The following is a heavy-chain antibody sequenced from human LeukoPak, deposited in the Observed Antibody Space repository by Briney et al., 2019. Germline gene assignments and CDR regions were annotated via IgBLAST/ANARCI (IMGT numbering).Heavy chain of an antibody. CDR1: GYTFTSYY. CDR2: INPSGGST. Sequence: ASVKVSCKASGYTFTSYYMHWLRQAPGQGLEWMGIINPSGGSTSYAQKFQGRVTMTRDTSTSTVYMELSSLRSEDTGVYYCARGRIEDYMDVWGKRTTVTVSS. J-gene: IGHJ6*03. D-gene: IGHD2-15*01. CDR3: ARGRIEDYMDV. V-gene: IGHV1-46*03.